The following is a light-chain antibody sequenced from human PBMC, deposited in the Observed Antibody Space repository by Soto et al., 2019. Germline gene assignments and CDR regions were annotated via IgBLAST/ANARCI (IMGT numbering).Light chain of an antibody. V-gene: IGKV1-5*01. CDR1: QNIRSR. Sequence: DFQMPQSAATLSASLGDRVTITCRASQNIRSRLAWFQQKPGKAPKPLIYDASSLESGVPQRFSGSGSGTEFTLTISSLQTDDFSTYYCQQYHSYWTFGQGTKVDIK. J-gene: IGKJ1*01. CDR3: QQYHSYWT. CDR2: DAS.